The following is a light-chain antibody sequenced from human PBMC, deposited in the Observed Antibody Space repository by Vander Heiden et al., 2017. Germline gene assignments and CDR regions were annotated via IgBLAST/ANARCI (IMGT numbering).Light chain of an antibody. J-gene: IGLJ3*02. V-gene: IGLV6-57*01. CDR3: QTYDSNNWV. Sequence: NFKLTQPHSVSESPGKTVTSSRTASSGSIDSNYVQWYQHRPGSSPTTVIYEDKYRPSGVPARFSGSIDSSSNSASLTISGLKTEDEGDYFCQTYDSNNWVFGGGTKLTVL. CDR2: EDK. CDR1: SGSIDSNY.